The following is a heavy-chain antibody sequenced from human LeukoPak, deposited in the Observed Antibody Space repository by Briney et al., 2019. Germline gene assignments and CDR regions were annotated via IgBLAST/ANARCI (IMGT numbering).Heavy chain of an antibody. D-gene: IGHD3-10*01. Sequence: PSETLSLTCDVSYSPISGYYWTWIRQPPGKGLEWIGYLFYGGSTDYNPSLKSRVTVSVDTSRNQFSLTLTSVTATDTAVYFCARGNRRLGYYGSGSRLPYDSWGQGTLVTVSS. CDR2: LFYGGST. CDR3: ARGNRRLGYYGSGSRLPYDS. V-gene: IGHV4-59*12. J-gene: IGHJ5*02. CDR1: YSPISGYY.